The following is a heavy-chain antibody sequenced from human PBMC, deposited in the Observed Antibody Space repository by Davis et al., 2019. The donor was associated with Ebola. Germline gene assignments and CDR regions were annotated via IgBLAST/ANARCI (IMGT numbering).Heavy chain of an antibody. Sequence: SETLSLTCTVSGGSTSSYYWSWIRQPPGKGLEWIGYIYYSGSTNYNPSLKSRVTISVDTSKNQFSLKLSSVTAADTAVYYCARIKIFGVVITRGYFDYWGQGTLVTVSS. D-gene: IGHD3-3*01. CDR1: GGSTSSYY. CDR3: ARIKIFGVVITRGYFDY. CDR2: IYYSGST. J-gene: IGHJ4*02. V-gene: IGHV4-59*12.